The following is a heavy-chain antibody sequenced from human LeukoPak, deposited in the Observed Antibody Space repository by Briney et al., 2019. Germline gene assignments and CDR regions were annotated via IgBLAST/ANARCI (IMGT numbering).Heavy chain of an antibody. J-gene: IGHJ4*02. V-gene: IGHV3-53*01. CDR2: IDTGVNT. Sequence: SLRLSCAASGFTVSNNYMSWVRPAPGKGLEWVSIIDTGVNTYYADSVEGRFTVSRDNSKNTLYLQMNSLRAEDTAVYYCARDLNYWGQGTLVTVSS. CDR1: GFTVSNNY. CDR3: ARDLNY.